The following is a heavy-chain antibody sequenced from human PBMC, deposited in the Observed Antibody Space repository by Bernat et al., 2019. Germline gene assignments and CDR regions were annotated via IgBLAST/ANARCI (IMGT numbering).Heavy chain of an antibody. CDR2: IRSKAYGGTT. Sequence: EVQLVESGGGLVQPERSLRLSCTASGFTFGDYAMSWVRQAPGKGLEWVGFIRSKAYGGTTEYAASVKGRFTISRDDSKSTAYLQMNSLKTEDTAVYYCTRDEFLDYYMDVWGKGTTVTVSS. CDR1: GFTFGDYA. CDR3: TRDEFLDYYMDV. J-gene: IGHJ6*03. V-gene: IGHV3-49*04.